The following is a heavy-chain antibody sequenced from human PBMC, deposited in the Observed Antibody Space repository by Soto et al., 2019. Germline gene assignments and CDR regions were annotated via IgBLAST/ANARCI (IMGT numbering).Heavy chain of an antibody. V-gene: IGHV3-23*01. CDR1: GFTFSSDA. Sequence: PGGSLRLSCAATGFTFSSDAMNWVRQTPGKGLEWVSGISGSGDSTYYADSVKGRFTISRDNSKNTLYLQMSSLRAEDTAVYYCAKDRDTRYFDWLSGGFDYWGQGTLVTVSS. CDR2: ISGSGDST. D-gene: IGHD3-9*01. CDR3: AKDRDTRYFDWLSGGFDY. J-gene: IGHJ4*02.